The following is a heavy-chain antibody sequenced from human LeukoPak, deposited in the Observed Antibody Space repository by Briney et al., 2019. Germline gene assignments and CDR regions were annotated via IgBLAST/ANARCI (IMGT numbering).Heavy chain of an antibody. CDR1: GFTFSSYA. CDR3: AKDHYYDSSGYCFDY. J-gene: IGHJ4*02. CDR2: IRGSGGST. V-gene: IGHV3-23*01. Sequence: GGSLRLSCAASGFTFSSYAMSWVRQAPGKGLEWVSAIRGSGGSTYYADSVKGRFTISRDNSKNTLYLQMNSLRAEDTAVYYCAKDHYYDSSGYCFDYWGQGTLVTVSS. D-gene: IGHD3-22*01.